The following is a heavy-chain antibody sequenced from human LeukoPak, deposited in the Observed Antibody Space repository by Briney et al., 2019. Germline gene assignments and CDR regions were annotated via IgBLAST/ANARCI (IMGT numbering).Heavy chain of an antibody. CDR1: GFTFSSYW. CDR2: INSDGSST. Sequence: QPGGSLRLSCAASGFTFSSYWMHWVRHAPGKGLVWVSRINSDGSSTNYADSVKGRFTIYRDNAKNTLYLQMNSLRAEDTAVYYCARVASGSYFHWGQGTLVTVSS. V-gene: IGHV3-74*01. CDR3: ARVASGSYFH. J-gene: IGHJ4*02. D-gene: IGHD3-10*01.